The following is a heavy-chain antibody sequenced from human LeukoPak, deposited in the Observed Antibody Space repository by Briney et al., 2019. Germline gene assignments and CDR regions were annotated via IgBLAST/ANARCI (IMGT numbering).Heavy chain of an antibody. Sequence: SVKVSCKASGGTFSSYAISWVRQAPGQGLEWMGGIIPIFGTANYAQKFQGRVTITADESTSTAYMELSSLRSEDTAVYYCARVRYCSSTSCLYFDYWGQGTLVTVSS. V-gene: IGHV1-69*13. D-gene: IGHD2-2*01. CDR3: ARVRYCSSTSCLYFDY. CDR1: GGTFSSYA. J-gene: IGHJ4*02. CDR2: IIPIFGTA.